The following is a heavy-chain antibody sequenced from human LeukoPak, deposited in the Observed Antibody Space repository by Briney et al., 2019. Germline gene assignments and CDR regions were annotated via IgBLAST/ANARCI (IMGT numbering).Heavy chain of an antibody. CDR2: IYYSGST. Sequence: PSETLSLTCTVSGGSISSYYWSWIRQPPGKGLEWIGYIYYSGSTNYNPSLKSRVTISVDTSKNQFPLRLSSVTAADTAVYYCARGVVAARFWFDPWGQGTLVTVSS. V-gene: IGHV4-59*01. J-gene: IGHJ5*02. D-gene: IGHD2-15*01. CDR1: GGSISSYY. CDR3: ARGVVAARFWFDP.